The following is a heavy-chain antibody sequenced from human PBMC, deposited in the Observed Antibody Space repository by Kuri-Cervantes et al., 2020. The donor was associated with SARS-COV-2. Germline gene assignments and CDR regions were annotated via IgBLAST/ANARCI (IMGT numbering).Heavy chain of an antibody. Sequence: GESLKISCAASGFTFSSYGMHWVRQAPGKGLEWVAVIWYDGSNKYYADSVKGRFTISRDNSKNTLYLQMNSLRAEDTAVYYCARDGEMATRYWYFDLWGRGTLVTVSS. CDR2: IWYDGSNK. J-gene: IGHJ2*01. CDR3: ARDGEMATRYWYFDL. CDR1: GFTFSSYG. V-gene: IGHV3-33*01. D-gene: IGHD5-24*01.